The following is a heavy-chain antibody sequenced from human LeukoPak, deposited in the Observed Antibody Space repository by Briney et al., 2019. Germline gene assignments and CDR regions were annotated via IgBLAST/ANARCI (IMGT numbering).Heavy chain of an antibody. J-gene: IGHJ5*02. CDR3: ARFDGDGYNLDP. D-gene: IGHD5-24*01. CDR2: IYYTGST. V-gene: IGHV4-59*01. Sequence: SETLSLTCTVSGGSISGYYWTWIRQPPGKGLEWIGYIYYTGSTNYNPSLKSRVTISVDTSKNHFSLNLSSVTAADTALYYCARFDGDGYNLDPWGQGTLVTVSS. CDR1: GGSISGYY.